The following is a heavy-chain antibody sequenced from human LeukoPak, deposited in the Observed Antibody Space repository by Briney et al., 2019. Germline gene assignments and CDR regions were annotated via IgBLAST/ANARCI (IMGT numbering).Heavy chain of an antibody. D-gene: IGHD2-8*02. CDR3: AREALVQNDAFDI. Sequence: GGSLRLSCAASGFTFSSYAMHWVRQAPGKGLEWVAVISYDGSNKYYADSVKGRFTISRDNSKNTLYLQMNSLRAEDTAVYYCAREALVQNDAFDIWGQGTMVTVSS. CDR1: GFTFSSYA. V-gene: IGHV3-30-3*01. J-gene: IGHJ3*02. CDR2: ISYDGSNK.